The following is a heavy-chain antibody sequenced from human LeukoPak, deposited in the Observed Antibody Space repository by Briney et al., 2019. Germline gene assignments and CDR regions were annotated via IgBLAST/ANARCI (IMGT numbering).Heavy chain of an antibody. CDR3: ARGGYSSSWHTYYYYYYMDV. CDR2: VNPNSGNT. V-gene: IGHV1-8*01. J-gene: IGHJ6*03. CDR1: GYTFTSYD. Sequence: ASVKVSCKASGYTFTSYDINWVRQATGQGLEWMGWVNPNSGNTGYAQKFQGRVTMTRNTSISTAYMELSSLRSEDTAVYYCARGGYSSSWHTYYYYYYMDVRGKGTTVTISS. D-gene: IGHD6-13*01.